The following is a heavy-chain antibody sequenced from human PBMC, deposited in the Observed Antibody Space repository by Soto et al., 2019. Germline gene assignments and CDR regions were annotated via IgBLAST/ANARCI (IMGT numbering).Heavy chain of an antibody. Sequence: PGGPLRLSCAASGFTFSSYWMHWVRQAPGKGLVWVSHINSDGSSTSYADSVKGRFTISRDNAKNTLYLQMNSLRAEDTAVYYCARDRYCSSTSCYADAFDIWGQGTIVTVSS. CDR2: INSDGSST. V-gene: IGHV3-74*01. CDR1: GFTFSSYW. D-gene: IGHD2-2*01. CDR3: ARDRYCSSTSCYADAFDI. J-gene: IGHJ3*02.